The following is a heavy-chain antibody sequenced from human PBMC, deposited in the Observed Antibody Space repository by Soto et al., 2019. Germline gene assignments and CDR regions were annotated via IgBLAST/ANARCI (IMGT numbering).Heavy chain of an antibody. D-gene: IGHD5-18*01. CDR1: GVTVSSNY. J-gene: IGHJ4*02. V-gene: IGHV3-66*04. CDR3: ARHGYNYGGGYFDY. CDR2: IYSGGST. Sequence: EVQLVESGGGLVQPGGSLRLSCAASGVTVSSNYMSWVRQAPGKGLEWVSVIYSGGSTYYADSVKGRFHISRDNSKNTLYLQMNSLRAEDTAVYYCARHGYNYGGGYFDYWGQGTLVTVSS.